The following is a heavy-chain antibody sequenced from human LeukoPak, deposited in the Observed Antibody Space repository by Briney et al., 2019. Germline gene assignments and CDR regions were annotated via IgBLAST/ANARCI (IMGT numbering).Heavy chain of an antibody. CDR2: IGCGFSI. V-gene: IGHV3-69-1*01. CDR1: GFTFSNYG. Sequence: PGGSLRLSCAASGFTFSNYGMNWVRQAPGNGLDWVSSIGCGFSIYYSDSVKGRFTISLDIAKNSLYLQMNNLRAEDTAVYYCAREEGYTYGEGFDYWGQGTLVTVSS. J-gene: IGHJ4*02. CDR3: AREEGYTYGEGFDY. D-gene: IGHD5-18*01.